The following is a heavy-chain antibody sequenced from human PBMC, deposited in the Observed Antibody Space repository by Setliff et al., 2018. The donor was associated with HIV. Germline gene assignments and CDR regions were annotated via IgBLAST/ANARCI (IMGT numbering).Heavy chain of an antibody. J-gene: IGHJ4*02. Sequence: SETLSLTCAVSGGSIGTANWWSWVRQPPGQGLEWIGEIYYSGNTNYNPSLKSRVTMSVDKPKNHLSLKLSSVTAADTAVYYCARDPHYFDRSGYYSYSYFDFWGQGTLVTVSS. CDR2: IYYSGNT. V-gene: IGHV4-4*02. CDR1: GGSIGTANW. CDR3: ARDPHYFDRSGYYSYSYFDF. D-gene: IGHD3-22*01.